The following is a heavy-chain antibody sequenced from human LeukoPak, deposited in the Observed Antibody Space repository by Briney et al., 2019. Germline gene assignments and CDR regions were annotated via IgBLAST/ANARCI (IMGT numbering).Heavy chain of an antibody. CDR2: IYYSGST. J-gene: IGHJ4*02. Sequence: SETLSLTCTVSGGSISSSSYYWGWMRQPPRKGLEWIGSIYYSGSTYYNPSLKSRVTISVDTSKNQFSLKLSSVTAADTAVYYCARDLITMATIPRWFDYWGQGTLVTVSS. CDR3: ARDLITMATIPRWFDY. D-gene: IGHD5-24*01. V-gene: IGHV4-39*07. CDR1: GGSISSSSYY.